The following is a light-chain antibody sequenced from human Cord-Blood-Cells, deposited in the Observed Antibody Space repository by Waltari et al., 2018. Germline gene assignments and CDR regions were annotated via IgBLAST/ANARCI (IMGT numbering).Light chain of an antibody. V-gene: IGKV3-20*01. CDR3: QQYGSSPT. CDR2: GVS. Sequence: EIVLTQSPGTLSLSPGERATLSCRASQSVSSSYLAWYQQKPGQAPRLLIYGVSSRATGIPDRVSGSGSGTDFTLTISRLEPEDFAVYYCQQYGSSPTFGQGTKVEIK. CDR1: QSVSSSY. J-gene: IGKJ1*01.